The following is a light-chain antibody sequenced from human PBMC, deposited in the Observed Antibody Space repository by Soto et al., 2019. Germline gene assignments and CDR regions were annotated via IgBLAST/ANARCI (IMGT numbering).Light chain of an antibody. Sequence: DIHMTQSPSTLSASVGDRVTITCRASQDISRYLAWYQQKPVKAPKLLIYKASSLERGVPSRFSGSGSGTEFTLTISSLQPDDFATYSCQHYNTYPLTFGGGTKVEVK. J-gene: IGKJ4*01. CDR1: QDISRY. CDR2: KAS. CDR3: QHYNTYPLT. V-gene: IGKV1-5*03.